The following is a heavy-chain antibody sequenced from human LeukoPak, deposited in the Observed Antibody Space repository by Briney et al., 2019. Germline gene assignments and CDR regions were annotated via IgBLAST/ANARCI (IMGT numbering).Heavy chain of an antibody. D-gene: IGHD1-26*01. J-gene: IGHJ3*02. CDR1: GFTFSSYA. V-gene: IGHV3-7*01. CDR3: TPEVWELQGASDI. CDR2: IKEDGSEE. Sequence: GGSLRLSCAASGFTFSSYAMHWVRQAPGKGLEWVANIKEDGSEEHYVDSVKGRFTISRDNAKNSLYLQMNSLRAADTAMYYCTPEVWELQGASDIWGQGTMVTVSS.